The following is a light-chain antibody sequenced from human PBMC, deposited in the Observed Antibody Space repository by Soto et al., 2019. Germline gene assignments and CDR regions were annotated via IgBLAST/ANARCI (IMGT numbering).Light chain of an antibody. CDR2: DAS. Sequence: EIVLTQSPATLSLSPGERATLSCRASQSVSSYLAWYQQKPGQAPRLLIYDASNRATGIPARFSGSGSGTDFTLTISNLQSEDFAVYFCQQYHNWPPITFGQGTRRDI. V-gene: IGKV3-11*01. J-gene: IGKJ5*01. CDR3: QQYHNWPPIT. CDR1: QSVSSY.